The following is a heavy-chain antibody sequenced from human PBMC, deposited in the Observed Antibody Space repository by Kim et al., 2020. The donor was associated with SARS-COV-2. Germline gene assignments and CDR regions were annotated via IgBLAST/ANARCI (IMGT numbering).Heavy chain of an antibody. D-gene: IGHD2-15*01. V-gene: IGHV4-34*01. CDR3: ARVTVVTPGWFDP. J-gene: IGHJ5*02. Sequence: YNPSLKSRVTISVDTSKNQFSLKLSSVTAADTAVYYCARVTVVTPGWFDPWGQGTLVTVSS.